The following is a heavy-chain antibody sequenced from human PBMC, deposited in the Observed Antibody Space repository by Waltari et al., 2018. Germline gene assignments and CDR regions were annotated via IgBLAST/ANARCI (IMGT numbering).Heavy chain of an antibody. D-gene: IGHD5-18*01. J-gene: IGHJ4*02. CDR2: VIPIFGTA. Sequence: QVQLVQSGAEVTKPGSSVKVSCKASGGTFSSYAISWVRQAPGRGLELMGGVIPIFGTANYAEKFQGRVTITADESTGTAYMERSSLRSEDTAGYYCARGVDTAIDYFDYWGQGTLVTVSS. CDR3: ARGVDTAIDYFDY. V-gene: IGHV1-69*12. CDR1: GGTFSSYA.